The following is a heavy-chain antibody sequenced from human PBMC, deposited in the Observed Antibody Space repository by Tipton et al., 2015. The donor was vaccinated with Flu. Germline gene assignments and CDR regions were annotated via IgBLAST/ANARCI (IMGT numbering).Heavy chain of an antibody. CDR3: ARPNRWCLWCPNYFDY. Sequence: TLSLTCAVYGGSFSGYYWSWIRRPPGKGLERIGEINHSGSTNYNPSLKSRVTISVDPSKNQFSLKLSFVTAADTAVYYCARPNRWCLWCPNYFDYWGQGTLVTVSS. CDR2: INHSGST. D-gene: IGHD2-21*01. CDR1: GGSFSGYY. V-gene: IGHV4-34*01. J-gene: IGHJ4*02.